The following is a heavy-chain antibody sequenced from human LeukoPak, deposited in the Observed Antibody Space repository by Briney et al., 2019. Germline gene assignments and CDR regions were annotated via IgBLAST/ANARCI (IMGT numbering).Heavy chain of an antibody. CDR1: GGSISSYY. CDR3: ARSKLEPTTVDY. J-gene: IGHJ4*02. D-gene: IGHD1-1*01. V-gene: IGHV4-59*01. Sequence: SETLSLTCTVSGGSISSYYGSWIRQPPGKGLEWIGYIYYSGSTNYNPSLKSRVTISVDTSKNQFSLKLSSVTAADTAVYYCARSKLEPTTVDYWGQGTLVTVSS. CDR2: IYYSGST.